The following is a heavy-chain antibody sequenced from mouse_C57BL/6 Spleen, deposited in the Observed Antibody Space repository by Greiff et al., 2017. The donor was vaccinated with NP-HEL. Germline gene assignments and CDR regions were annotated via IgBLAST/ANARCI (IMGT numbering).Heavy chain of an antibody. J-gene: IGHJ4*01. CDR2: ISSGGDYI. D-gene: IGHD1-1*01. CDR3: TRDTDYGYAMDY. CDR1: GFTFSSYA. V-gene: IGHV5-9-1*02. Sequence: EVKLVESGEGLVKPGGSLKLSCAASGFTFSSYAMSWVRQTPEKRLEWVAYISSGGDYIYYADTVKGRFTISRDNARNTLYLQMSSLKSEDTAMYYCTRDTDYGYAMDYWGQGTSVTVSS.